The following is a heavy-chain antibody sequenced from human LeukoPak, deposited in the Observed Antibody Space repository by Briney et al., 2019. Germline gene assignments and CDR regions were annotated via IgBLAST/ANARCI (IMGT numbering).Heavy chain of an antibody. CDR1: GPTFITYW. Sequence: PGGSLRLSCAASGPTFITYWMHWVRQAPGKGLVWVSRINSDGSTTTYADSVKGRFTISRDDAKNTLYLQMNSLRAEDTAVNYCVSDVGDWGQGTLVTVSS. D-gene: IGHD3-10*01. CDR3: VSDVGD. CDR2: INSDGSTT. J-gene: IGHJ4*02. V-gene: IGHV3-74*01.